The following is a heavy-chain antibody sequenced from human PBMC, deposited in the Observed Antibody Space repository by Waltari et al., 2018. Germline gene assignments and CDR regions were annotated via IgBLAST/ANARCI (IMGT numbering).Heavy chain of an antibody. CDR2: VQSKTDGGTT. V-gene: IGHV3-15*01. CDR1: GFTFINAW. D-gene: IGHD3-10*01. CDR3: TTDGAH. Sequence: VQLVESGGGLVKPGGSLRLSCAASGFTFINAWMSWVRQSPGKGLEWVGRVQSKTDGGTTDYATPVKGRFTVSRDDSKNTLFLQMNSLKTEDTAVYYCTTDGAHWGQGTLVTVSS. J-gene: IGHJ4*02.